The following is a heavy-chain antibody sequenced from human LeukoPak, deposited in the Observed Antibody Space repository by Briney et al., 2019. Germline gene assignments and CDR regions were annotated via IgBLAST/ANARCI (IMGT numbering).Heavy chain of an antibody. CDR2: IRYDGSNK. Sequence: GGSLRLSCGASGFTFSSYGMHWVRQAPGKGLEWVAFIRYDGSNKYYADSVKGRFTISRDNSKNTLYLQMNSLRAEDTAVYYCAKSYDYVWGSYRFVYFQHWGQGTLVTVSS. CDR3: AKSYDYVWGSYRFVYFQH. V-gene: IGHV3-30*02. J-gene: IGHJ1*01. D-gene: IGHD3-16*02. CDR1: GFTFSSYG.